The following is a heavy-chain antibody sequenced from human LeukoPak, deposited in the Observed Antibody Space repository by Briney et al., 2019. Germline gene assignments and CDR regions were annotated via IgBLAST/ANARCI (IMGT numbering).Heavy chain of an antibody. CDR3: ARRRWSDDESVGYY. V-gene: IGHV4-39*01. J-gene: IGHJ4*02. D-gene: IGHD4-23*01. CDR2: IDYSGNT. CDR1: GGSISSSGYC. Sequence: PSETLSLTCTVSGGSISSSGYCWGWIRQPPGKGLEWIGSIDYSGNTNYNPSLKSRVTIAVDMSKNQFSLKLSSVTAADTAVYYCARRRWSDDESVGYYWGQGTLVTVSS.